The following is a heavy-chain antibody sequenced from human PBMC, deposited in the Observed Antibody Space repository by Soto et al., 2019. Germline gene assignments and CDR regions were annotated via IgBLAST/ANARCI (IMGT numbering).Heavy chain of an antibody. J-gene: IGHJ6*02. Sequence: GESLKISCAASGFTFSSYGMHWVRQAPGKGLEWVAVIWYDGSNKYYADSVKGRFTISRDNSKNTLYLQMNSLRAEDTAVYYCARDQYGDLLAYYYGMDVWGQGTTVTVSS. D-gene: IGHD4-17*01. V-gene: IGHV3-33*01. CDR1: GFTFSSYG. CDR3: ARDQYGDLLAYYYGMDV. CDR2: IWYDGSNK.